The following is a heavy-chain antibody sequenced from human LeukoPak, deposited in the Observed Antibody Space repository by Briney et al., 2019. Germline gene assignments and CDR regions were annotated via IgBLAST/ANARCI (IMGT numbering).Heavy chain of an antibody. CDR1: GFSISSGSYY. CDR2: IYTSGST. J-gene: IGHJ4*02. Sequence: SETLSLTCTVSGFSISSGSYYWSWLGQPAGKGLEWIVRIYTSGSTNYNPSLRSRVTISVDTSKNQFSLKLSSVTAADTAVYYCARDGDFWSGYYPYWGQGTLVTVSS. CDR3: ARDGDFWSGYYPY. V-gene: IGHV4-61*02. D-gene: IGHD3-3*01.